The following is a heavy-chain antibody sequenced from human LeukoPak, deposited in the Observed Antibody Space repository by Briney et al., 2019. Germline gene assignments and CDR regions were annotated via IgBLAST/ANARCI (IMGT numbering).Heavy chain of an antibody. Sequence: SETLSPTCSVSDDSITMYYWTWIRQPPGKGLEWLGYVDHTGSTNFNPSLNGRVSISRDTTKNLFSLRLRSVTAADTAVYFCARGRVSSSTWYSTYYYYFYMDVWGKGTTVTVSS. CDR1: DDSITMYY. CDR2: VDHTGST. V-gene: IGHV4-59*01. CDR3: ARGRVSSSTWYSTYYYYFYMDV. D-gene: IGHD1-1*01. J-gene: IGHJ6*03.